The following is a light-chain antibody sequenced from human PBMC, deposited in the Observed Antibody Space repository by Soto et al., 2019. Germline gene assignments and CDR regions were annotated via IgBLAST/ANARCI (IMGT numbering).Light chain of an antibody. Sequence: QRTHSTSSLSPTVGNTFTCTFRASQYIGKNLNWFQQKPGKAPNLLIFAGSSLQSGVPSRFSGSGSGTDFTLTINSLQPEDFAAYYCQQSYSTPCTFGRGTKVDIK. J-gene: IGKJ1*01. CDR3: QQSYSTPCT. CDR1: QYIGKN. CDR2: AGS. V-gene: IGKV1-39*01.